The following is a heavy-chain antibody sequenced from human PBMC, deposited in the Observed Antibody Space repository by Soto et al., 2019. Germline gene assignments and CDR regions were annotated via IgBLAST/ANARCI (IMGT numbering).Heavy chain of an antibody. CDR2: ISYDGSNK. Sequence: QVQLVESGGCVVQPGRSLRLSCAASGFTFSSYAMHWVRQAPGKGLEWVAVISYDGSNKYYADSVKGRFTISRDNSKNTLYLQMNSLRAEDTAVYYCARDPTVTIFGVVIAYYFDYWGQGTLVTVSS. J-gene: IGHJ4*02. CDR3: ARDPTVTIFGVVIAYYFDY. D-gene: IGHD3-3*01. CDR1: GFTFSSYA. V-gene: IGHV3-30-3*01.